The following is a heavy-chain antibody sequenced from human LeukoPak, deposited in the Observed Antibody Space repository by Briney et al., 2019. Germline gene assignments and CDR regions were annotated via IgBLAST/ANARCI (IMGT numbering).Heavy chain of an antibody. V-gene: IGHV3-13*01. CDR3: TTDASFFAALGTGY. D-gene: IGHD6-13*01. CDR1: GFTFRKYD. CDR2: IGTLADT. Sequence: GGSLRLSCAASGFTFRKYDMHWVRHITGGGLEWVSGIGTLADTFYSDSAKGRFTISRDNGKNSLYLQMNSLRAEDTAVYYCTTDASFFAALGTGYWGQGTLVTVS. J-gene: IGHJ4*02.